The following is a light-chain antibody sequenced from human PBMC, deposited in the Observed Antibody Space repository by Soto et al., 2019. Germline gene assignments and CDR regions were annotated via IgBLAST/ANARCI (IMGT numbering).Light chain of an antibody. Sequence: QSALTQPASVSGSPGQSITISCTGTSSDVDDYNYVSWYQQHPGKAPKLIISDVSSRPSGISNRFSGSKSGNTASLTISGLQAEDEADYYCSSYPSTNAVVLFGGGTKVTVL. CDR3: SSYPSTNAVVL. J-gene: IGLJ2*01. V-gene: IGLV2-14*03. CDR1: SSDVDDYNY. CDR2: DVS.